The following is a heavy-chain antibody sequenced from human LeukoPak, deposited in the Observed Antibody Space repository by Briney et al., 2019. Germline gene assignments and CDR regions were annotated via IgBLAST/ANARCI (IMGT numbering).Heavy chain of an antibody. D-gene: IGHD3-10*01. Sequence: ASVTVSCKASGYTFTSYGISGVRQAPGQGREWMGWISAYNGNTNYAQKLQGRVTMTTDTSTTTAYMELRSLRSDDSAVYYCARDPGEIYGSGSYYNWYFDLWGRGTLVTVSS. CDR2: ISAYNGNT. CDR3: ARDPGEIYGSGSYYNWYFDL. CDR1: GYTFTSYG. V-gene: IGHV1-18*01. J-gene: IGHJ2*01.